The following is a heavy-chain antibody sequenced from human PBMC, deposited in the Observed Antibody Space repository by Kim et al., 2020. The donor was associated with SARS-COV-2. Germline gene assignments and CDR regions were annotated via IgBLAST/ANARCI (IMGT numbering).Heavy chain of an antibody. Sequence: SETLSLTCAVYGGSFSGYYWSWIRQPPGKGLEWIGEINHSGSTNYNPSLKSRVTISVDTSKNQFSLKLSSVTAADTAVYYCSAAAGPLDVWGKGTTVTVSS. CDR3: SAAAGPLDV. CDR1: GGSFSGYY. J-gene: IGHJ6*04. V-gene: IGHV4-34*01. CDR2: INHSGST. D-gene: IGHD6-13*01.